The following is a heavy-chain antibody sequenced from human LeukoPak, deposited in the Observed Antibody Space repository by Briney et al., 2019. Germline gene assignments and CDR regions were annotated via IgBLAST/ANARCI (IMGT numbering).Heavy chain of an antibody. CDR1: GFTFSSYS. Sequence: GGSLRLSCAASGFTFSSYSMNWVRQAPGKGLEWVSSISSSSSYIYYADSVKGRFTISRDNAKNSLYLQMNSLRAEDTAVYYCARVLSFDYPNWFDPWGQGTLVTVSS. CDR2: ISSSSSYI. J-gene: IGHJ5*02. V-gene: IGHV3-21*01. D-gene: IGHD4-11*01. CDR3: ARVLSFDYPNWFDP.